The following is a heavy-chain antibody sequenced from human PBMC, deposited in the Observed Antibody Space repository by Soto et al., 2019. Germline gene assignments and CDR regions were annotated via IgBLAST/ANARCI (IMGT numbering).Heavy chain of an antibody. J-gene: IGHJ4*02. V-gene: IGHV3-30*18. Sequence: PGGSLRLSCAASGFTFSSYGMHWVRQAPGKGLEWVAVISYDGSNKYYADSVKGRFTISRDNSKNALYLQMNSLRAEDTAVYYCAKGSWIQLDYWGQGTLVTVSS. CDR3: AKGSWIQLDY. CDR2: ISYDGSNK. CDR1: GFTFSSYG. D-gene: IGHD5-18*01.